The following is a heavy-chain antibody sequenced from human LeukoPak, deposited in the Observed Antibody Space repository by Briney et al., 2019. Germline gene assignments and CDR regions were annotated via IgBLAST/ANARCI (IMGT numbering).Heavy chain of an antibody. Sequence: GGSLRLSCAASGFTFSSYGMHRVRQAPGKGLEWVAVISYDGSNKYYADSVKGRFTISRDNSKNTLYLQMNSLRAEDTAVYYCAKDHRGPYGGNSGFDYWGQGTLVTVSS. CDR1: GFTFSSYG. V-gene: IGHV3-30*18. J-gene: IGHJ4*02. CDR2: ISYDGSNK. D-gene: IGHD4-23*01. CDR3: AKDHRGPYGGNSGFDY.